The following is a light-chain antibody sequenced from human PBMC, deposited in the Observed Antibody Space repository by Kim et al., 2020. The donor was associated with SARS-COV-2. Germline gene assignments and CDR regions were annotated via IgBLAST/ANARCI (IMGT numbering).Light chain of an antibody. CDR3: QQYSSYST. V-gene: IGKV1-5*01. J-gene: IGKJ1*01. CDR1: QSISSR. CDR2: AAS. Sequence: SASVGDRVPIPCRASQSISSRLAWYQQRPSKAPELLIYAASTLERGLPSRFSGTGAGTEFTLTISSLQSDVLATYYCQQYSSYSTFGQGTKVDIK.